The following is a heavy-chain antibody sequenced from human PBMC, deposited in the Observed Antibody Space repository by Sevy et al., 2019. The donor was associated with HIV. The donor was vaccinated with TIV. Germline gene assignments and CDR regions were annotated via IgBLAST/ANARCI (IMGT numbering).Heavy chain of an antibody. J-gene: IGHJ6*02. Sequence: ASVKVSCKASGGTFSSYAISWVRQAPGQGLEWMGGIIPIFGTANYAQKFQGRVTITADESTSTAYMELSSLRSEDTAVYYCAGTPCSGGSCHSYGMDVWGQGTTVTVSS. D-gene: IGHD2-15*01. CDR3: AGTPCSGGSCHSYGMDV. V-gene: IGHV1-69*13. CDR1: GGTFSSYA. CDR2: IIPIFGTA.